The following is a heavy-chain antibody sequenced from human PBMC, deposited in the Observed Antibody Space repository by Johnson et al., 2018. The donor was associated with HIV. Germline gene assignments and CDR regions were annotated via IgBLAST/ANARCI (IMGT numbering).Heavy chain of an antibody. CDR3: AKEPLVRGVNAFDI. J-gene: IGHJ3*02. D-gene: IGHD3-10*01. CDR1: RFTFDYYG. CDR2: INSDGSIT. V-gene: IGHV3-20*04. Sequence: VQLVESGGGVVRPGGSLRLSCAASRFTFDYYGMSWVRQAPGKGLVWVSRINSDGSITTYADSVKGRFTISSDNAKNTLYLQMNSLRAEDTAVYYCAKEPLVRGVNAFDIWGQGTMVTVSS.